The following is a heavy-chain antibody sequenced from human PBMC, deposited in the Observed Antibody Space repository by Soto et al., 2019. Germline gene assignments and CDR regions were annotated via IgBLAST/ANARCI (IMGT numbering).Heavy chain of an antibody. CDR1: GFTFSSYA. Sequence: GGSLRLSCSASGFTFSSYAMHWVLQAPWKGLEYVSAISSNGGSTYYADSVKGRFTISRDNSKNTLYLQMSSLRAEDTAVYYCVKGGGYSYGYYFDYWGQGTLVTVSS. CDR2: ISSNGGST. V-gene: IGHV3-64D*06. D-gene: IGHD5-18*01. CDR3: VKGGGYSYGYYFDY. J-gene: IGHJ4*02.